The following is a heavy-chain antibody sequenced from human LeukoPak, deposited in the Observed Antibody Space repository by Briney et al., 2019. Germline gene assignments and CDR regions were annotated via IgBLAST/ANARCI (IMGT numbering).Heavy chain of an antibody. CDR2: INPNSGGT. V-gene: IGHV1-2*02. CDR1: GYTFTCYY. Sequence: ASVKVSCKASGYTFTCYYMHWVRQAPGQGIEWMGWINPNSGGTNNAQKFQGRVTMTRDTSISTAYMELSRLRSDDTAVYYCARDLGGGWFDPWGQGTLVTVSS. D-gene: IGHD3-16*01. J-gene: IGHJ5*02. CDR3: ARDLGGGWFDP.